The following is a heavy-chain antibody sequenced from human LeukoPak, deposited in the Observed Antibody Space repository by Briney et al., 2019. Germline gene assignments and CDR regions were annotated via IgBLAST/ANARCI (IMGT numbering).Heavy chain of an antibody. J-gene: IGHJ3*02. D-gene: IGHD5/OR15-5a*01. V-gene: IGHV3-9*03. CDR3: AKVYSVSEVYDAFDI. CDR2: ISWNSGSI. CDR1: GFTFDDYA. Sequence: PGRSLRLSCAASGFTFDDYAMHWVRQAPGKGLEWVSGISWNSGSIGYADSVKGRFTISRDNAKDSLYLQMNSLRAEDMALYYCAKVYSVSEVYDAFDIWGQGTMVTVSS.